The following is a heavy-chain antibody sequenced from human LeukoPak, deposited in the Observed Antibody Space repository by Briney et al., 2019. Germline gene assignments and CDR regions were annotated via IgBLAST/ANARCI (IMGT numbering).Heavy chain of an antibody. D-gene: IGHD1-14*01. J-gene: IGHJ4*02. CDR3: TRYNNDHFDY. V-gene: IGHV3-33*01. CDR2: IAYDGSRA. CDR1: GFSFGGYG. Sequence: GGSLRLSCAGSGFSFGGYGMHWFRQTPGKGLEWVAVIAYDGSRAFYADSVKGRLTISRDNSKNTMSVQMDDLRAEDTAVYYCTRYNNDHFDYWGQGTLVTVSS.